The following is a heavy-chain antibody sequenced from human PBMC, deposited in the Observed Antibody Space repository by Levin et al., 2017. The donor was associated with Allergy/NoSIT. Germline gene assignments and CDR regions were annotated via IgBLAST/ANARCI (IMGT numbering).Heavy chain of an antibody. CDR1: GGSVSSGTYY. CDR2: INYRGVT. D-gene: IGHD5/OR15-5a*01. Sequence: SETLSLTCSVSGGSVSSGTYYWSWIRRPPGKGLEWIGYINYRGVTKYNPSLKSRVTISVDTSNNEFSLKVTSVTAADTAVYYCARNRIIVSGGNDYYYGMDFWGQGTTVTVSS. J-gene: IGHJ6*02. CDR3: ARNRIIVSGGNDYYYGMDF. V-gene: IGHV4-61*01.